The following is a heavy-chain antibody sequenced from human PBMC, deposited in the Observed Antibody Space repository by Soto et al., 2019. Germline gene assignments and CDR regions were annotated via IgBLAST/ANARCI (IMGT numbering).Heavy chain of an antibody. CDR2: IFHSGNT. CDR3: ARHHES. CDR1: GGSISSVNNF. Sequence: SETLSLTCTVSGGSISSVNNFWAWIRQPPGKGLEWIGNIFHSGNTYYNPSLKSRVTISVDMSKNQFSLKLSSVTAADTAVYYCARHHESWGQGTLVTVSS. V-gene: IGHV4-39*01. J-gene: IGHJ5*02.